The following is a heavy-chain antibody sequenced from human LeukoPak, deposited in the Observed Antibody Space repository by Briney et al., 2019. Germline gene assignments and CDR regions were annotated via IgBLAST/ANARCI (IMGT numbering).Heavy chain of an antibody. CDR3: AREKGYCSSTSCYRKYWFDP. CDR2: INPNSGGT. Sequence: GASVKVSCKASGYTFTGYYMHWVRQAPGQGLEWVGWINPNSGGTNYAQKFQGRVTMTRDTSISTAYMELSRLRSDDTAVYYCAREKGYCSSTSCYRKYWFDPWGQGTLVTVSS. CDR1: GYTFTGYY. D-gene: IGHD2-2*02. V-gene: IGHV1-2*02. J-gene: IGHJ5*02.